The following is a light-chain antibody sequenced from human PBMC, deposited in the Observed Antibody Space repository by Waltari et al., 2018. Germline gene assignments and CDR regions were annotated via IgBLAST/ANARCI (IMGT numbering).Light chain of an antibody. CDR3: GTWDNTLSAV. Sequence: QSVLTQPPSVSAAPGPKVTLSCSGSASNIWNNYVSWYQQFPGAAPKVLIYGNDKRSTGIPDRFSGSKSGTSATLDITGLQAGDEADYYCGTWDNTLSAVFGGGTKVTVL. CDR1: ASNIWNNY. CDR2: GND. J-gene: IGLJ2*01. V-gene: IGLV1-51*02.